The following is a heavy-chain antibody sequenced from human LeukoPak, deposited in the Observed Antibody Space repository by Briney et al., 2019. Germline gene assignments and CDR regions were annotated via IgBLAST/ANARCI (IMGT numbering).Heavy chain of an antibody. CDR1: GFSLSTSGVG. CDR3: AHVNQDYYGSGSYYNVRYFDY. CDR2: IYWDDDK. D-gene: IGHD3-10*01. Sequence: SGPTLVKPTQTLTLTCTFSGFSLSTSGVGVGWIRQPPGKALEWLALIYWDDDKRYSPSLKSRLTITKDTSKNQVVLTMTNMDPVDTATYYCAHVNQDYYGSGSYYNVRYFDYWAREPWSPSPQ. V-gene: IGHV2-5*02. J-gene: IGHJ4*02.